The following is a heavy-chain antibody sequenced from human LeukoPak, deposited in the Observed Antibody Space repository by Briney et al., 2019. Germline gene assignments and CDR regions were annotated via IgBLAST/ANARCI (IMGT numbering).Heavy chain of an antibody. Sequence: GSLTLSCAASGFTFSDYYMSWIRQAPGKGLEWVSYISSSSSYTNYADSVKGRFTISRDNAKNSLYLQMNSLRAEDTAVYYCARDAHYYYDSSGYYRPPGDWGQRTLVTVSS. J-gene: IGHJ4*02. CDR1: GFTFSDYY. V-gene: IGHV3-11*06. CDR2: ISSSSSYT. D-gene: IGHD3-22*01. CDR3: ARDAHYYYDSSGYYRPPGD.